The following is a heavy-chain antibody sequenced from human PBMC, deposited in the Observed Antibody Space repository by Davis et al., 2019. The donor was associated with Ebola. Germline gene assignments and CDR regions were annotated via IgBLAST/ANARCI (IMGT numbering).Heavy chain of an antibody. V-gene: IGHV3-53*01. Sequence: GESLKISCAASGFTVSGKFMSRVRQAPGKGLEWVSSIYSAGSTYYGDSVKGRFTISRDNGKNTLYLQMNSLRAEDTALYYCTRDGRPGVYYYYTDVWGKGTAVTVSS. CDR2: IYSAGST. D-gene: IGHD1-26*01. CDR1: GFTVSGKF. CDR3: TRDGRPGVYYYYTDV. J-gene: IGHJ6*03.